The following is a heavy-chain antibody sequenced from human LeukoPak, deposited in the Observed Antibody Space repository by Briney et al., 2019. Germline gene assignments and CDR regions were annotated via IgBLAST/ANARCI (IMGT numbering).Heavy chain of an antibody. J-gene: IGHJ4*02. CDR1: GGSFSGYY. CDR3: ARVQDCGGDCYPSYFDY. CDR2: ISNSGST. D-gene: IGHD2-21*02. V-gene: IGHV4-34*01. Sequence: SETLSLTCAVYGGSFSGYYWSWIRQPPGKGLEWIGEISNSGSTNYNPSLKSRVTISVDTSKNQFSLKLSSVTAADTAVYYCARVQDCGGDCYPSYFDYWGQGTLVTVSS.